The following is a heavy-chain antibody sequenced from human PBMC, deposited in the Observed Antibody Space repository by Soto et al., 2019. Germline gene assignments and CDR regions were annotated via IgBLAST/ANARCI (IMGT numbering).Heavy chain of an antibody. J-gene: IGHJ4*02. CDR1: GGSISSSSYY. D-gene: IGHD5-18*01. Sequence: SETLSLTCTVSGGSISSSSYYWSWIRQPPGKGLEWIGYIYYSGSTNYNPSLKSRVTISVDTSKNQFSLKLSSVTAADTAVYYCAVGYSYGFFDYWGQGTLVTVSS. CDR2: IYYSGST. V-gene: IGHV4-61*01. CDR3: AVGYSYGFFDY.